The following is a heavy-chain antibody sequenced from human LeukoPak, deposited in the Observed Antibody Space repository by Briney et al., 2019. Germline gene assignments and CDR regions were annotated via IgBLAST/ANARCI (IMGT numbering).Heavy chain of an antibody. D-gene: IGHD6-6*01. CDR1: GYTFTSYG. J-gene: IGHJ5*02. CDR2: ISAYNGNT. Sequence: ASVKVSCKASGYTFTSYGISWVRPAPGQGLEWMGWISAYNGNTNYAQKLQGRVTMTTDTSTSTAYMELRSLRSDDTAVYYCARDRFVAARQRGNWFDPWGQGTLVTVSS. CDR3: ARDRFVAARQRGNWFDP. V-gene: IGHV1-18*01.